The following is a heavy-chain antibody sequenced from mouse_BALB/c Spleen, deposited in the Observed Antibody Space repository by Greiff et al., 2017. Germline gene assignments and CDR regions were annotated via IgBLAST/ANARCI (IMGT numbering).Heavy chain of an antibody. D-gene: IGHD2-10*01. CDR3: ATAYYEAWFAY. V-gene: IGHV3-8*02. CDR2: ISYSGST. Sequence: EVKVEESGPSLVKPSQTLSLTCSVTGDSITSGYWNWIRKFPGNKLEYMGYISYSGSTYYNPSLKSRISITRDTSKNQYYLQLNSVTTEDTATYYCATAYYEAWFAYWGQGTLVTVSA. J-gene: IGHJ3*01. CDR1: GDSITSGY.